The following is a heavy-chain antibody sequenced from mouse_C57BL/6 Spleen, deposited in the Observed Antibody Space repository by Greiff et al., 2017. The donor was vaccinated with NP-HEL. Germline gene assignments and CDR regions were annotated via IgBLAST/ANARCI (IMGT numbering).Heavy chain of an antibody. CDR2: ISDGGSYT. D-gene: IGHD3-2*02. CDR1: GFTFSSYA. CDR3: ARDREGQLRLRGFAY. V-gene: IGHV5-4*01. J-gene: IGHJ3*01. Sequence: EVKLEESGGGLVKPGGSLKLSCAASGFTFSSYAMSWVRQTPEKRLEWVATISDGGSYTYYPDNVKGRFTISRDNAKNNLYLQMSHLKSEDTAMYYCARDREGQLRLRGFAYWGQGTLVTVSA.